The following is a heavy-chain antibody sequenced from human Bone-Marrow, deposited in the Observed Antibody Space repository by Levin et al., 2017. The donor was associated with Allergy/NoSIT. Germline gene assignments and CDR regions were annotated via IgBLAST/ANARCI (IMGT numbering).Heavy chain of an antibody. CDR1: GFTFSNAW. J-gene: IGHJ4*02. CDR2: IKSKTDGGTT. D-gene: IGHD3-16*02. CDR3: TTEKSGDYVWGSYRYTYYFDY. Sequence: NPGGSLRLSCAASGFTFSNAWMSWVRQAPGKGLEWVGRIKSKTDGGTTDYAAPVKGRFTISRDDSKNTLYLQMNSLKTEDTAVYYCTTEKSGDYVWGSYRYTYYFDYWGQGTLVTVSS. V-gene: IGHV3-15*01.